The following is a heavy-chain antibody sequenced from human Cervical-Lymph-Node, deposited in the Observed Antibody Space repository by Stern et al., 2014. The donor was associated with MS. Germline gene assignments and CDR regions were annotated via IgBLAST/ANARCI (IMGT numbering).Heavy chain of an antibody. CDR2: IHPHSGDT. V-gene: IGHV1-2*02. Sequence: VQLVQSGAEVQKPGASMKVPCKASGYSFSGYYLHWVRQAPGQGPEWMGRIHPHSGDTNYAQHFQDRVTLTRDTSLSTVYMELSRLRSDDTAVYYCARVPLMTIVYPYAFDMWGQGTMLTVSS. D-gene: IGHD4/OR15-4a*01. CDR3: ARVPLMTIVYPYAFDM. CDR1: GYSFSGYY. J-gene: IGHJ3*02.